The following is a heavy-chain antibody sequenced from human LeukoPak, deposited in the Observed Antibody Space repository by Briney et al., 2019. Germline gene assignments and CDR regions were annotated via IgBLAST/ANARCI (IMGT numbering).Heavy chain of an antibody. CDR3: GRDLGSDDAFDI. CDR2: INPNSGGT. Sequence: ASVKVSCKASGYTFTGYYMHWVRQAPGQGLEWMGWINPNSGGTNYAQKFQGRVTMTRDTSISTAYMELSRLRSDDTAVYYCGRDLGSDDAFDIWGQGTMVTVSS. D-gene: IGHD3-10*01. J-gene: IGHJ3*02. V-gene: IGHV1-2*02. CDR1: GYTFTGYY.